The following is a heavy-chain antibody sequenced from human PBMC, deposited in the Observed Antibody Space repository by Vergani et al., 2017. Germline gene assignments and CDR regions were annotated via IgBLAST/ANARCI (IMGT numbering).Heavy chain of an antibody. CDR2: IFYSGTT. CDR3: ARWSGYDFYYYYYGMDV. V-gene: IGHV4-31*11. Sequence: QVQLQESGPGVVKPSQTLSLTCAVSGGSISSGDHCWTWIRQRPGKGLEWIGYIFYSGTTYDNPSLRSRLTISVDTSKNQFSLKLSSVTAADTAVYYCARWSGYDFYYYYYGMDVWGQGTTVTVSS. J-gene: IGHJ6*02. CDR1: GGSISSGDHC. D-gene: IGHD5-12*01.